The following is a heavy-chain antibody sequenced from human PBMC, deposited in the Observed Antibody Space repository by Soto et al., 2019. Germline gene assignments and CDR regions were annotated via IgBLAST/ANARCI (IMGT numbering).Heavy chain of an antibody. V-gene: IGHV1-46*01. J-gene: IGHJ5*02. CDR1: GYTFTSYY. CDR2: INPSGGST. CDR3: ARGSEDYYDSSDNWFDP. Sequence: QVQLVQSGAEVKKPGASVKVSCKASGYTFTSYYMHWVRQAPGQGLEWMGIINPSGGSTSYAQKFQGRVTMTRDTSTSTDYMELSSLRSEDTAVYYCARGSEDYYDSSDNWFDPWGQGTLVTVSS. D-gene: IGHD3-22*01.